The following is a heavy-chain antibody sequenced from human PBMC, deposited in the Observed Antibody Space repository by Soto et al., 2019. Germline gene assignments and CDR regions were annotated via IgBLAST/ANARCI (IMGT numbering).Heavy chain of an antibody. D-gene: IGHD4-17*01. Sequence: QVQLVQSGAEVKKPGSSVKVSCKASGGTFSSYAISWVRQAPGQGLEWMGGIIPIFGTANYAQKFQGRVRITADESTRTGYREMSSLRLVDTAVNYCARCHGDFVSSYYYYAMDVWRQGTTVTVSS. CDR3: ARCHGDFVSSYYYYAMDV. V-gene: IGHV1-69*01. J-gene: IGHJ6*02. CDR1: GGTFSSYA. CDR2: IIPIFGTA.